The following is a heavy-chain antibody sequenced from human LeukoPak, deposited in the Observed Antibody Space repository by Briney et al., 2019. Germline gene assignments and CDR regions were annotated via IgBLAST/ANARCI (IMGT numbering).Heavy chain of an antibody. V-gene: IGHV3-7*01. D-gene: IGHD3-22*01. Sequence: PGGSLRLSCAASGFTFSSYWMSWVRQAPGKGLEWVANIKQDGSEKYYVDSVKGRFTISRDNGKNSLYLQMNSLRAEDTAVYYCARGGGGHYYDSSGLIDYWGQGTLVTVSS. CDR1: GFTFSSYW. J-gene: IGHJ4*02. CDR3: ARGGGGHYYDSSGLIDY. CDR2: IKQDGSEK.